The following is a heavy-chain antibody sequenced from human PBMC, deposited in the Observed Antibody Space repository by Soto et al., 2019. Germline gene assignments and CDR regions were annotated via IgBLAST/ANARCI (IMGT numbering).Heavy chain of an antibody. Sequence: SVKVSCKASGSTFSSYAISWVRQAPGQGLEWMGGIIPIFGTANYAQKFQGRVTITADESTSTAYMELSSLRSEDTAVYYCARDLGPCANGVCPNWFDPWGQGTLVTVSS. CDR3: ARDLGPCANGVCPNWFDP. CDR1: GSTFSSYA. CDR2: IIPIFGTA. D-gene: IGHD2-8*01. J-gene: IGHJ5*02. V-gene: IGHV1-69*13.